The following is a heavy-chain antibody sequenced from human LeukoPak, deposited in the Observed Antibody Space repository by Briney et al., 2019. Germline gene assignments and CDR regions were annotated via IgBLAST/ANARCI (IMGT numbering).Heavy chain of an antibody. Sequence: PSETLSLTCTVSAGSISSSSHHWGRIRQSPGKGLEWIGSIYYGRTTYYNPSLNSRVTISVVTSKNQFSLQLNSVTAADTAVYYCVRHDGRGGATMGALDSWGQGSLVTVSS. J-gene: IGHJ4*02. CDR3: VRHDGRGGATMGALDS. V-gene: IGHV4-39*01. D-gene: IGHD5-12*01. CDR1: AGSISSSSHH. CDR2: IYYGRTT.